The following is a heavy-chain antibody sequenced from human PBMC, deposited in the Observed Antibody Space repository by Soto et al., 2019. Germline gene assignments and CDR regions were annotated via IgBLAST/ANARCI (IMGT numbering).Heavy chain of an antibody. CDR2: IYYSGST. CDR1: GGSISSYY. Sequence: QVQLQESGPGLVKPSETLSLTCTVSGGSISSYYWSWIRQPPGKGLEWIGYIYYSGSTNYNPSLKSRVTISVDTSKNQFSLKLSSVTAADTAVYYCARGAARRKKYSDYWGQGTLVTDSS. V-gene: IGHV4-59*01. CDR3: ARGAARRKKYSDY. D-gene: IGHD6-6*01. J-gene: IGHJ4*02.